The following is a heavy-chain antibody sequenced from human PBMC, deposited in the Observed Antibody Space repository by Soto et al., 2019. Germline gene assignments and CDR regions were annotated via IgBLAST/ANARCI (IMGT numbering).Heavy chain of an antibody. Sequence: EVQLLESGGDFVHPGGSARLSCAASGFSFTTYAFDWVRQTPGRGLEWVAGLGGNSRSAYYAESVEGRFTISRDNSRNTVFLQMNTLRVEDSATYYCKGHYYGSGTDPHFWGQGTLVTVAP. J-gene: IGHJ4*02. CDR1: GFSFTTYA. V-gene: IGHV3-23*01. D-gene: IGHD3-10*01. CDR3: KGHYYGSGTDPHF. CDR2: LGGNSRSA.